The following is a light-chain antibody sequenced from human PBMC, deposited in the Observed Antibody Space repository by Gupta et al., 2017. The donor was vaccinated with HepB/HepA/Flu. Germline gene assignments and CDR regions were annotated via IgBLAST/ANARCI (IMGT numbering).Light chain of an antibody. CDR1: SSDIGGYNY. J-gene: IGLJ2*01. CDR2: EVS. V-gene: IGLV2-14*01. Sequence: SALTQSLSVSASSGHSNTLPCSKTSSDIGGYNYVSWFQQHPGKAPKLLICEVSNRPSGISNRFSGSKSGSTASLTISGLQAEDEADYYCSAYTRRTTVVFGGGTRLTIL. CDR3: SAYTRRTTVV.